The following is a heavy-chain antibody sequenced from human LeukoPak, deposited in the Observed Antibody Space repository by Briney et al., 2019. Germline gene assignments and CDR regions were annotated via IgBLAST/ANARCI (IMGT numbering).Heavy chain of an antibody. CDR2: ISFDGSDQ. CDR1: GLTFRSYG. CDR3: AYRYYDSSGYYY. J-gene: IGHJ4*02. V-gene: IGHV3-30*03. D-gene: IGHD3-22*01. Sequence: GGSLRLSCAASGLTFRSYGMHWVRQAPGKGLEWVAVISFDGSDQYYTDSVKGRFTISRDNSRNALYLQMNSLRTEDTAVYYCAYRYYDSSGYYYWGQGTLVTVSS.